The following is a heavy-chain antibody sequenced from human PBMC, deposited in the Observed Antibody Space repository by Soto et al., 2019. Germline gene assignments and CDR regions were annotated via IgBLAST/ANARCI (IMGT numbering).Heavy chain of an antibody. CDR2: INHSGST. Sequence: PSETLSLTCAVYGGSFSGYYWSWIRQPPGKGLEWIGEINHSGSTNYNPSPKSRVTISVDTSKNQFSLKLSSVTAADTAVYYCASGPPSGSYYGYYYYYGMDVWGQGTTVTVSS. J-gene: IGHJ6*02. CDR3: ASGPPSGSYYGYYYYYGMDV. CDR1: GGSFSGYY. V-gene: IGHV4-34*01. D-gene: IGHD3-10*01.